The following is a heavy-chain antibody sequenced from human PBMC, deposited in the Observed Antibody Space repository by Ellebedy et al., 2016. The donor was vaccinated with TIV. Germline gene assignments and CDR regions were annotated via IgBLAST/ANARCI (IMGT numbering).Heavy chain of an antibody. J-gene: IGHJ4*02. Sequence: AASVKVSCKASGYTFTGYYIHWVRQAPGQGLEWMGWIHPNNGVTSYAQKFQGRVTMTRGTSITTAYMELSNMKSDDTAIYFCARRGTSGSKGFDSWGQGTLVTVSS. CDR3: ARRGTSGSKGFDS. V-gene: IGHV1-2*02. CDR1: GYTFTGYY. D-gene: IGHD6-19*01. CDR2: IHPNNGVT.